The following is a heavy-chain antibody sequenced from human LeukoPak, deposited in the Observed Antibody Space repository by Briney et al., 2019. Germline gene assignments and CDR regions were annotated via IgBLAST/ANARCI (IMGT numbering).Heavy chain of an antibody. D-gene: IGHD5-24*01. J-gene: IGHJ3*02. CDR2: IKQDGSEK. CDR3: ARERLEMADAFDI. Sequence: PGGSLRLSCAASGFTFSSSWMTWVRQAPGKGLEWVANIKQDGSEKYYVDSVKGRFTISRDNAKNSLYLQMNSLRAEDTAVYYCARERLEMADAFDIWGQGTMVTVSS. CDR1: GFTFSSSW. V-gene: IGHV3-7*01.